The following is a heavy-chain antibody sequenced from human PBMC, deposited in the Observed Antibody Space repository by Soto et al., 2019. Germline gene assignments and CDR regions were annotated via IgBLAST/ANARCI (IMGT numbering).Heavy chain of an antibody. D-gene: IGHD3-22*01. Sequence: QVQLVQSGAEVKKPGASVKVSCKVSGYTLTELSMHWVRQAPGKGLEWMGGFDTEDGETIYAQKFQGRVTMTEDTSTDPAYMELSSLRSEDTAVYYCATATTMIVVVIASHAFDIWGQGTMVTVSS. CDR2: FDTEDGET. CDR1: GYTLTELS. CDR3: ATATTMIVVVIASHAFDI. J-gene: IGHJ3*02. V-gene: IGHV1-24*01.